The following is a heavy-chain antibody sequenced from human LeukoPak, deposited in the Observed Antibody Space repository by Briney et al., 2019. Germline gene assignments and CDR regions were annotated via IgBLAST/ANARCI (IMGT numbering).Heavy chain of an antibody. D-gene: IGHD4-17*01. CDR2: IITIFGTA. Sequence: SVKVSCKASGGTFSSYANSWVRQAPGPGLEWMGGIITIFGTANYAQKFQGRVTITADESTSTAYMELSSLRSEDTAVYYCARDLYGDYNFDYWGQGTLVTVSS. CDR1: GGTFSSYA. CDR3: ARDLYGDYNFDY. J-gene: IGHJ4*01. V-gene: IGHV1-69*01.